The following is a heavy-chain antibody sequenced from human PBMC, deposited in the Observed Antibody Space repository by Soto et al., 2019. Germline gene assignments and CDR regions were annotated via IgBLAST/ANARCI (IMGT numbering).Heavy chain of an antibody. D-gene: IGHD2-15*01. J-gene: IGHJ4*02. V-gene: IGHV2-5*02. Sequence: SGPTVVNPTQTLTLTCTFSGFSLSTGGVGVGWIRQPPGKALEWRALIYWDDDKRYRPSLKSRLTITKDTSKNQVVLTTTNMDPVDTATYYCAHSFVKDYCIGGSCSPARFHYWGQGTLVTVSS. CDR3: AHSFVKDYCIGGSCSPARFHY. CDR2: IYWDDDK. CDR1: GFSLSTGGVG.